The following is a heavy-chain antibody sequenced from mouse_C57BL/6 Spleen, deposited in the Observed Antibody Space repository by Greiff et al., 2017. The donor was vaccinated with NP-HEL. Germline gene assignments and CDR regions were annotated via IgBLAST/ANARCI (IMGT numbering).Heavy chain of an antibody. CDR1: GFTFSSYA. CDR2: ISDGGSYT. CDR3: AREGGIYYGIFDY. Sequence: EVKLMESGGGLVKPGGSLKLSCAASGFTFSSYAMSWVRQTPEKRLEWVATISDGGSYTYYPDNVKGRFTISRDNAKNNLYLQMSHLKSEDTAMYYCAREGGIYYGIFDYWGQGTTLTVSS. J-gene: IGHJ2*01. V-gene: IGHV5-4*01. D-gene: IGHD2-1*01.